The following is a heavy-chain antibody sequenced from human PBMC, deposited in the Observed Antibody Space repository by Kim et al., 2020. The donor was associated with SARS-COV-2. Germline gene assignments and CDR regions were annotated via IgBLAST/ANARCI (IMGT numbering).Heavy chain of an antibody. Sequence: GRSLRLSCAASGFTFSSYAMHWVRQAPGKGLEWVAVISYDGSNKYYADSVKGRFTISRDNSKNTLYLQMNSLRAEDTAVYYCAREGYGDYPRAFDIWGQGTMVTVSS. J-gene: IGHJ3*02. D-gene: IGHD4-17*01. CDR2: ISYDGSNK. CDR3: AREGYGDYPRAFDI. V-gene: IGHV3-30*04. CDR1: GFTFSSYA.